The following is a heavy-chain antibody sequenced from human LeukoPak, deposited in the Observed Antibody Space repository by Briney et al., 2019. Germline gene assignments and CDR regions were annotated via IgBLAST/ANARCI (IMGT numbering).Heavy chain of an antibody. V-gene: IGHV4-59*01. CDR1: GGSISSYY. CDR2: IYYSGST. J-gene: IGHJ4*02. CDR3: ARDSPYYDSSGYPV. D-gene: IGHD3-22*01. Sequence: SETLSLTCTVSGGSISSYYWSWIRQPPGKGLEWIGYIYYSGSTNCNPSLKSRVTISVDTSKNQFSLKLSSVTAADTAVYYCARDSPYYDSSGYPVWGQGTLVTVSS.